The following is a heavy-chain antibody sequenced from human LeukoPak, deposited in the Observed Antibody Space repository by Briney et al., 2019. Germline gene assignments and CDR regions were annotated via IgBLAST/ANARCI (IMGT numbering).Heavy chain of an antibody. CDR2: IYKGGSA. J-gene: IGHJ4*02. CDR1: GFTVSTNY. D-gene: IGHD1-26*01. CDR3: ARDDGVGGAFDY. V-gene: IGHV3-66*01. Sequence: GGSLRLSCAVSGFTVSTNYMNWVRQAPGKGLEWASVIYKGGSASYADSVRGRCSISRDTSKNTLYLQMNSLRAEDTAVYYCARDDGVGGAFDYWGQGTLVTVSS.